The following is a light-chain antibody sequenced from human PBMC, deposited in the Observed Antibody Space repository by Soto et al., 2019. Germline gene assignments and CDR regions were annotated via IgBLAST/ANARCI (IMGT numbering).Light chain of an antibody. CDR1: SSDVGGYNY. CDR2: EVN. V-gene: IGLV2-14*01. Sequence: QSALTQPASVSGSPGQSITISCTGTSSDVGGYNYVSWYRQEPGKAPKLIIYEVNNRPSGVSDRFSGSKSGNTASLTISGLQAEDEADYYCTSYTSSVTLEVFGGGTQLTVL. CDR3: TSYTSSVTLEV. J-gene: IGLJ3*02.